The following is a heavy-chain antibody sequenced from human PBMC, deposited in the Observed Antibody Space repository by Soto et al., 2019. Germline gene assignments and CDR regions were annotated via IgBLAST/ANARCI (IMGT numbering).Heavy chain of an antibody. J-gene: IGHJ6*02. CDR3: ARSTMVRGVIIHYYYYGMDV. D-gene: IGHD3-10*01. CDR2: IIPIFGTA. V-gene: IGHV1-69*06. CDR1: GGTFSSYA. Sequence: GASVKVSCKASGGTFSSYAISWVRQAPGQGLEWMGGIIPIFGTANYAQKFQGRVTITADKSTSTAYMELSSLRSEDTAVYYCARSTMVRGVIIHYYYYGMDVWGQGTTVTVSS.